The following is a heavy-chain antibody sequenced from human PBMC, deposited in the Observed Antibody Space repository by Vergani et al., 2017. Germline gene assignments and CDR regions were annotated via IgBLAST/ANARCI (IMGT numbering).Heavy chain of an antibody. Sequence: EVQVVESGGGLIKPGGSLRLSCVVSGITFKNAWINWVRQAPGKGLEWIGRIRSKNDGGTADYAAPLKGRFTISRDDSKDRAFLLLNNLKTEDTAVYFCYTYHHDYWVQGTLVTVSS. J-gene: IGHJ4*02. CDR2: IRSKNDGGTA. V-gene: IGHV3-15*01. D-gene: IGHD1-14*01. CDR1: GITFKNAW. CDR3: YTYHHDY.